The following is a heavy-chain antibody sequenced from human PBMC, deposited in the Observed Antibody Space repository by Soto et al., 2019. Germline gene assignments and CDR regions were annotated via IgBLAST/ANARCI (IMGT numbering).Heavy chain of an antibody. Sequence: ASVKVSCKACGGAFSSYAISWVRQAPGQGLEWMGGIIPIFGTANYAQKFQGRVTITADESTSTAYMELSSLRSEDTAVYYCARGRYSGSTIWGLSLYWRHGLLGTVPA. CDR3: ARGRYSGSTIWGLSLY. CDR1: GGAFSSYA. V-gene: IGHV1-69*13. J-gene: IGHJ4*01. CDR2: IIPIFGTA. D-gene: IGHD5-12*01.